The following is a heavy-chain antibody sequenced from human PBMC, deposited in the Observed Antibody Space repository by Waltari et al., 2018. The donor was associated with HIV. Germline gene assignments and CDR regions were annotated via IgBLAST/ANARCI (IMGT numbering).Heavy chain of an antibody. Sequence: QVQLQESGPGLVKPSQTLSLTCTVSGGSISSGSYYWSWIRQPAGKGLELIGRIYTSGSTNYNPSLESRVTISVDTSRNQFSLKLRSVTAADTAVYYCARAYYDFWSGTGSSGNWFDPWCQGTLVTVSP. CDR3: ARAYYDFWSGTGSSGNWFDP. D-gene: IGHD3-3*01. V-gene: IGHV4-61*02. CDR2: IYTSGST. J-gene: IGHJ5*02. CDR1: GGSISSGSYY.